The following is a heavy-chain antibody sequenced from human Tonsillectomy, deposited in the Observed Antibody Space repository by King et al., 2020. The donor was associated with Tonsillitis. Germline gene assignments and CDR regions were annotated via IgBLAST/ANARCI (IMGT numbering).Heavy chain of an antibody. Sequence: QLQESGPVLVKPSQTLSLTCTVSGGSISSGDYYWSWIRQPPGKGLEWIGYIYYSGSTYYNPALQSRVTMSVDTSKNPFSLHLSSVTAADTAVYYCARGATYDTALVTDNDFDYWGQGTLVTVSS. CDR3: ARGATYDTALVTDNDFDY. CDR1: GGSISSGDYY. V-gene: IGHV4-30-4*01. D-gene: IGHD5-18*01. J-gene: IGHJ4*02. CDR2: IYYSGST.